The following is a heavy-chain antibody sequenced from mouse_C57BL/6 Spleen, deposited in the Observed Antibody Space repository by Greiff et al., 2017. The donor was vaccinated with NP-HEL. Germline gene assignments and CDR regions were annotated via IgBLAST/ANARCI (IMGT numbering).Heavy chain of an antibody. J-gene: IGHJ4*01. Sequence: EVKLMESEGGLVQPGSSMKLSCTASGFTFSDYYMAWVRQVPEKGLEWVANINYDGSSTYYLDSLKSRFIISRDNAKNILYLQMSSLKSEDTATYYCARDRYYYGSSYYAMDYWGQGTSVTVSS. CDR3: ARDRYYYGSSYYAMDY. CDR1: GFTFSDYY. V-gene: IGHV5-16*01. D-gene: IGHD1-1*01. CDR2: INYDGSST.